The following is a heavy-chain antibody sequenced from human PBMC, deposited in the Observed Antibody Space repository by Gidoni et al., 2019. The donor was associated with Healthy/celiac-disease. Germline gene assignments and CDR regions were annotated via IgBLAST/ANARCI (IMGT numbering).Heavy chain of an antibody. J-gene: IGHJ6*02. CDR1: GYTFTGYY. CDR2: ITPNSGGT. Sequence: QVQLVHSGAEVKKPGASVKVSCKASGYTFTGYYMHWVRQATGQGLEGMGWITPNSGGTKYAKKFQGRVTMTRDTSNSKAYMELSRLRSEDTAVYYCARDRGEYSSSFRYGMDVWGQGTTVTVSS. V-gene: IGHV1-2*02. CDR3: ARDRGEYSSSFRYGMDV. D-gene: IGHD6-6*01.